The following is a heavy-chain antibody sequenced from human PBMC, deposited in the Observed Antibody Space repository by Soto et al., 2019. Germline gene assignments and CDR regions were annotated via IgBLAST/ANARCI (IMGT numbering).Heavy chain of an antibody. CDR2: IYSGGST. D-gene: IGHD6-13*01. CDR3: ARDRQQLAQPWDYYCYMHV. V-gene: IGHV3-66*01. Sequence: EVQLVESGGGLVQPGGSLRLSCAASGFTVSSNYMSWVRQAPGKGLEWVSVIYSGGSTYYADSVKGRFTIPRDNSKNTLYLQMNRLGAEDTAVYNCARDRQQLAQPWDYYCYMHVWSKGTTVTVSS. J-gene: IGHJ6*03. CDR1: GFTVSSNY.